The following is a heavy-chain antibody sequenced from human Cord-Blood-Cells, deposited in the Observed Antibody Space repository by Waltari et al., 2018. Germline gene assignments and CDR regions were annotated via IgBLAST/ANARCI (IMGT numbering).Heavy chain of an antibody. CDR3: ARDHTGYFFDY. D-gene: IGHD7-27*01. J-gene: IGHJ4*02. Sequence: EVQLVESGGGLVKPGGSLRLSCAASGFTFSSYSMNWVRQAPGKGREWVSSISSSSSYIYYADSVKGRFTISRDNAKNSLYLQMNSLRAEDTAVYYCARDHTGYFFDYWGQGTLVTVSS. CDR2: ISSSSSYI. V-gene: IGHV3-21*01. CDR1: GFTFSSYS.